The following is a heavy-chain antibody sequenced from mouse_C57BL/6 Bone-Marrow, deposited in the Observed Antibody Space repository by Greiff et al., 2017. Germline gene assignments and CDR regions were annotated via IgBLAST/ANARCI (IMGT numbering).Heavy chain of an antibody. CDR3: AIQEAARYCDV. V-gene: IGHV1-74*01. CDR2: IHPSDSDT. D-gene: IGHD6-1*01. CDR1: GYTFTSYW. Sequence: QVQLQQPGAELVKPGASVKVSCKASGYTFTSYWMHWVTQRPGQGLEWIGSIHPSDSDTNYNQKFKCKATLTVDKSYSTAYMQLSSLTSEDSAVYYCAIQEAARYCDVWGTGTAVTVSS. J-gene: IGHJ1*03.